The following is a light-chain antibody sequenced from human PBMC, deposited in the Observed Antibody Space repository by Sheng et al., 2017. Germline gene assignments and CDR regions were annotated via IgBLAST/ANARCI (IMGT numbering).Light chain of an antibody. V-gene: IGLV2-23*02. J-gene: IGLJ3*02. CDR1: SSDVGNYDL. CDR3: CSYAGSGTWL. Sequence: QSALTQPASVSGSPGQSITISCTGTSSDVGNYDLVSWYQQLPGKVPKLIIYDVNNRPSVFSNRFSGSKSGNTASLTISGLQAEDEADYYCCSYAGSGTWLFGGGTKLTVL. CDR2: DVN.